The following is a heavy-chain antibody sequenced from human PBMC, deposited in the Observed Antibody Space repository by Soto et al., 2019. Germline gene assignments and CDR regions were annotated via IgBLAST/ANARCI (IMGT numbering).Heavy chain of an antibody. CDR3: ARDSTGSGLDYGMDV. J-gene: IGHJ6*02. Sequence: QVQLVESGGGLVKPGGSLRLSCAASGFTFNDHYMTWIRQAPGKGLEGVSFISSDSIYTNSADSVKGRFTISRDNANNLLYLQMSSLRVEDTAVYYCARDSTGSGLDYGMDVWGQGTTVAVSS. CDR2: ISSDSIYT. V-gene: IGHV3-11*06. CDR1: GFTFNDHY. D-gene: IGHD3-10*01.